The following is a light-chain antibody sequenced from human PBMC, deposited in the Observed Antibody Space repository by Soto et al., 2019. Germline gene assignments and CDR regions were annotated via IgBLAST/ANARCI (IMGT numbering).Light chain of an antibody. CDR3: QQYVHWPPGA. Sequence: EIVVTQSPATLSVSQGEGVPPSARPTQSVSSTLAWYQQRPGQAPRLLIYDTPTRAAGIAARFSGSGSGTEFTLTISSLQSEDSAVYYCQQYVHWPPGAFGQGTTVEIK. V-gene: IGKV3-15*01. CDR1: QSVSST. J-gene: IGKJ1*01. CDR2: DTP.